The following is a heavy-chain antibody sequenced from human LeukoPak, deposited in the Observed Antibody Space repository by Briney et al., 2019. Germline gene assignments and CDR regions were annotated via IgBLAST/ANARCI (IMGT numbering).Heavy chain of an antibody. J-gene: IGHJ4*02. CDR2: IYPGDSDT. D-gene: IGHD5-24*01. V-gene: IGHV5-51*01. CDR1: GYSFTSYW. Sequence: GESLKISCKGSGYSFTSYWIGWVRQMPGKGLEWMGIIYPGDSDTRYSPSFQGQVTISADKSISTAYLQWSSLKASDTAMYYCARPDGYSVNAFFFDYWGQGTPVTVSS. CDR3: ARPDGYSVNAFFFDY.